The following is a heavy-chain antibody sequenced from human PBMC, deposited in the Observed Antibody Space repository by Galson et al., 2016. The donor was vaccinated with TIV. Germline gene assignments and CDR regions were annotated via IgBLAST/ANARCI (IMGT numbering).Heavy chain of an antibody. CDR2: TYYRSKWYN. CDR3: ARATPSVFGVVMTLDY. V-gene: IGHV6-1*01. J-gene: IGHJ4*02. CDR1: GDSVSSDSAA. Sequence: CAISGDSVSSDSAAWNWIRQSPSRGLEWLGRTYYRSKWYNDYAVAVKSRITITPDTSKYQFSLQLTSVTPEDTAVYYCARATPSVFGVVMTLDYWGQGTLVTVSS. D-gene: IGHD3-3*01.